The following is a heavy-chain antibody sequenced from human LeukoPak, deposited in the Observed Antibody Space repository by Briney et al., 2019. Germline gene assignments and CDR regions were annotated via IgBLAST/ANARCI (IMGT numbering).Heavy chain of an antibody. V-gene: IGHV3-9*01. D-gene: IGHD2-2*01. CDR3: VKDKSPGGYADMDAFDM. CDR1: GFTFSSYW. CDR2: ICWNSGSI. J-gene: IGHJ3*02. Sequence: PGGSLRLSCAASGFTFSSYWMHRVRQAPGKGLEWVSGICWNSGSIGYADSVKGRFTISRDNAKNSLYLQMNSLRTEDTALYYCVKDKSPGGYADMDAFDMWGQGTMVTVSS.